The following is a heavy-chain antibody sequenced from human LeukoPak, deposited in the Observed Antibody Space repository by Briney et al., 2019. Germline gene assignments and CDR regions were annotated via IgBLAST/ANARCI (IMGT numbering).Heavy chain of an antibody. D-gene: IGHD5-18*01. CDR1: GGSISSSSYY. V-gene: IGHV4-39*01. J-gene: IGHJ4*02. CDR3: ARHPPSRGYSYGYPPNYFDY. CDR2: IYYSGST. Sequence: SETLSLTCTVSGGSISSSSYYWGSIRQPPGKGLEWIGSIYYSGSTYYNPSLKSRVTISVDTSKNQFSLKLSSVTAADTAVYYCARHPPSRGYSYGYPPNYFDYWGQGTLVTVSS.